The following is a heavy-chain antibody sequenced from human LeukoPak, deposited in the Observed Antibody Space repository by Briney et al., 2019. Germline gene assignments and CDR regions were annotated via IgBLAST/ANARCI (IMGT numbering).Heavy chain of an antibody. CDR1: GFTFSGHW. J-gene: IGHJ4*02. D-gene: IGHD5-24*01. CDR3: ARARWYSSDY. CDR2: TNSDGSST. V-gene: IGHV3-74*01. Sequence: PGGSLRLSCAVSGFTFSGHWMFWVRQAPGKGLVWVSSTNSDGSSTGYTDSVKGRFTVSRDNAKNTLYLQMNSLRAEDAAVYYCARARWYSSDYWGQGTLVTVSS.